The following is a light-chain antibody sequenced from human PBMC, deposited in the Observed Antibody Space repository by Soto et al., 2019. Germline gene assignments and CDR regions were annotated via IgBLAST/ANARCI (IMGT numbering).Light chain of an antibody. Sequence: QSALTQPASVSASPGQSITISCTGTGSDVGAYKYVSWYQQHPGKAPKLMIYEVSNRPSGVSNRFSGSKSGSTASLTISGLQAEDEADYYCSSYTTSSTYVFGTGTKLTDL. CDR1: GSDVGAYKY. CDR3: SSYTTSSTYV. J-gene: IGLJ1*01. CDR2: EVS. V-gene: IGLV2-14*03.